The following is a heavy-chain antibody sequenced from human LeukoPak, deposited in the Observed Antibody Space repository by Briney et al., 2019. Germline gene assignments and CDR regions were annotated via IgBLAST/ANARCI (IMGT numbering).Heavy chain of an antibody. J-gene: IGHJ3*01. CDR1: GFTFSNYA. CDR2: IRGSGLTT. Sequence: PGGSLRLSCAASGFTFSNYALIWVRQGPVKGLEWVSAIRGSGLTTFYADSVKGRFTISRDNSKNTLYLQMNSQRAEDTAVYYCARDPNGNYIGAFDFWGQGTKVTVPS. CDR3: ARDPNGNYIGAFDF. D-gene: IGHD4-17*01. V-gene: IGHV3-23*01.